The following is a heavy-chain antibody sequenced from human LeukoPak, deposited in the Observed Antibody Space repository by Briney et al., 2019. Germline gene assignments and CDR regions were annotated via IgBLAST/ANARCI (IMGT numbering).Heavy chain of an antibody. CDR2: INPNSGDT. J-gene: IGHJ4*02. D-gene: IGHD6-19*01. Sequence: ASVKVSCKASGYIXTGYYIHGVRQAPGQGLEWMGWINPNSGDTKYAQKFQGRVTMTRDTSISTAHMELSRLTSDDTAVYYCARGGGVAVAGSFYWGQGTLVTVSA. CDR1: GYIXTGYY. CDR3: ARGGGVAVAGSFY. V-gene: IGHV1-2*02.